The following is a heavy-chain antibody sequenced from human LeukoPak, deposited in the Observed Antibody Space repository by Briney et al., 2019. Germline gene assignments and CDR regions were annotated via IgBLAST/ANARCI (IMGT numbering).Heavy chain of an antibody. Sequence: GASVTVSCKVVAYAFTGYYIHWVRQAPGQGPEWMGRLNPNTGHAVYAFKFQGRVTITRDTSSSTAYMEVTRLTSDDTALYYCAKDRDGADRIILWGQGTLVTVSS. V-gene: IGHV1-2*06. D-gene: IGHD5-24*01. CDR2: LNPNTGHA. CDR3: AKDRDGADRIIL. CDR1: AYAFTGYY. J-gene: IGHJ4*02.